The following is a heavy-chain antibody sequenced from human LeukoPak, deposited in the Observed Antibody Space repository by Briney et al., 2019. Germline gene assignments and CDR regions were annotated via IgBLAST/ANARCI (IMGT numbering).Heavy chain of an antibody. Sequence: GASVNVSCKSSGYTFTSYDINWVRQATGQGLEWMGWMNPNRGNTGYTQKFQGRVTMTRNTCISTAYMQMSRLRSADPDVYYCASQIADGFDISGQGTTVTAPS. D-gene: IGHD3-22*01. CDR2: MNPNRGNT. CDR3: ASQIADGFDI. V-gene: IGHV1-8*01. J-gene: IGHJ3*02. CDR1: GYTFTSYD.